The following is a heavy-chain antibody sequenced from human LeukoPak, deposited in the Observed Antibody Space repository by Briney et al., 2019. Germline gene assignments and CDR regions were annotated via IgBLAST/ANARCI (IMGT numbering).Heavy chain of an antibody. D-gene: IGHD6-19*01. CDR1: GYTFTSYA. J-gene: IGHJ4*02. V-gene: IGHV1-3*01. Sequence: WASVKVSCKASGYTFTSYAMHWVRQAPGQRLEWMGWINAGNGNTKYSQKFQGRVTITRDTSASTAYMELSSLRSEDTAVYYCARGPGIAVQGDYWGQGTLVTVSS. CDR2: INAGNGNT. CDR3: ARGPGIAVQGDY.